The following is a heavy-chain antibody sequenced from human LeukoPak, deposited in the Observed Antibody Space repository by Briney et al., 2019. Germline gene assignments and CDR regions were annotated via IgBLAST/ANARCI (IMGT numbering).Heavy chain of an antibody. CDR2: INHSGGT. CDR1: GASFSGYY. D-gene: IGHD2-8*01. CDR3: ARIRCGHTNGICYNY. Sequence: SETLSLTCAVYGASFSGYYWSWIRQPPGKGLEWIGEINHSGGTKYNPSLKSRATISIDTPENQFSLKLSSVTAADTAVYYCARIRCGHTNGICYNYWGQGTLVTVSS. J-gene: IGHJ4*02. V-gene: IGHV4-34*01.